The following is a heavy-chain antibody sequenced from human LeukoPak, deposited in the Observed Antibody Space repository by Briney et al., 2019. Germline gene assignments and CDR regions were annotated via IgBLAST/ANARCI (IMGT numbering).Heavy chain of an antibody. J-gene: IGHJ3*02. CDR2: VHQTGSP. D-gene: IGHD3-16*02. V-gene: IGHV4-38-2*01. CDR1: GSSVNSDQY. CDR3: AMLRLGELSLLANAYDI. Sequence: SSETLSLTCDVSGSSVNSDQYWGWMRHSPGAGLEWFGSVHQTGSPYYNPSLGSRVSLSIDSTKNSFSLRLTSVTAADTAVYYCAMLRLGELSLLANAYDIWGQGTMVIVSS.